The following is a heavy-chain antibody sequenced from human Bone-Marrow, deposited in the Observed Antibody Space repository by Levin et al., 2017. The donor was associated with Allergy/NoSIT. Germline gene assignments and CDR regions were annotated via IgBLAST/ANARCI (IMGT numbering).Heavy chain of an antibody. V-gene: IGHV3-13*01. CDR2: IGGNGHT. CDR3: ARACTLTTCYTPSGLDV. J-gene: IGHJ6*02. CDR1: GLTSFNSYD. D-gene: IGHD2-2*02. Sequence: GGSLRLSCAATGLTSFNSYDMHWVRQPTGGGLEWVSVIGGNGHTYYAGSVKGRFIISRDNAKNSLYLHMNSLRAGDTAVYYCARACTLTTCYTPSGLDVWGQGSTVTVSS.